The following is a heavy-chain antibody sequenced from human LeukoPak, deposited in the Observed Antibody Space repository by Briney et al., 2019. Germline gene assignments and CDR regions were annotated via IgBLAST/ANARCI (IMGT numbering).Heavy chain of an antibody. J-gene: IGHJ3*02. D-gene: IGHD3-22*01. V-gene: IGHV3-30*03. CDR1: GFTFRNYG. CDR2: ISNDGSNE. CDR3: ARGRYDSSGDFLRGPIRSDSFDI. Sequence: PGRSLRLSCAASGFTFRNYGMHWVRQAPGKGLEWAAVISNDGSNEYYAKSVKGRSSISRDNSKNTLYLQMNSLRAEDTAVYYCARGRYDSSGDFLRGPIRSDSFDIWGQGTMVTVSS.